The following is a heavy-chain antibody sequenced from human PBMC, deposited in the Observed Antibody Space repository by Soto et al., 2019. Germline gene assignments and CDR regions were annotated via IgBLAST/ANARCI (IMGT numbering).Heavy chain of an antibody. D-gene: IGHD2-8*01. V-gene: IGHV4-39*01. CDR2: FYWTGSS. CDR3: ARSHYTYGLLIHX. CDR1: GDSITTNGYY. J-gene: IGHJ4*02. Sequence: KPSETLSLTCSVSGDSITTNGYYWGWIRQPPGKGLQLIGNFYWTGSSFSHPSLTSRVFISVDTSKNEFSLRLTSVTAADTAFYYCARSHYTYGLLIHXWGPGTPVTASX.